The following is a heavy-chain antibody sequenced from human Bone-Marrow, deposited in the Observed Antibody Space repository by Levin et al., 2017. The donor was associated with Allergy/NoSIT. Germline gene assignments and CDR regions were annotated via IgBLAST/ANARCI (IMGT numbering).Heavy chain of an antibody. CDR3: ARDGMYSVTPSC. CDR1: GFSFSAYW. J-gene: IGHJ4*02. V-gene: IGHV3-7*03. D-gene: IGHD4-17*01. Sequence: TGESLKISCAASGFSFSAYWMSWIRQAPGKGLEWVATIKKDGSEENYADSVKGRFTISRDNGKDSLYLQMNSLTADDAAVYYCARDGMYSVTPSCWGQGILVTVSS. CDR2: IKKDGSEE.